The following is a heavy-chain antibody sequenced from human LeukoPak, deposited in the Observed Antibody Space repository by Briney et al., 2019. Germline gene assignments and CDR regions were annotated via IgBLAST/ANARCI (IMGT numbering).Heavy chain of an antibody. D-gene: IGHD3-16*02. CDR2: ISSSSSSI. Sequence: HPGGSLRLSCAASGFTFNSYSMNWVRQAPGKGLEWVSYISSSSSSIYYADSVKGRFTISRDNAKNSLYLQMNSLRAEDTAVYYCARYPPYVWGGYRSYYCDYWGQGTLVTVSS. V-gene: IGHV3-48*01. CDR1: GFTFNSYS. CDR3: ARYPPYVWGGYRSYYCDY. J-gene: IGHJ4*02.